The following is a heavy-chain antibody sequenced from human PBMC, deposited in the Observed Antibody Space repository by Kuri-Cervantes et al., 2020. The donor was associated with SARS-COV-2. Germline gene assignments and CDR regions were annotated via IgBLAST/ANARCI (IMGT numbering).Heavy chain of an antibody. CDR3: ANTGIVGAKRSQHYYYYYYMDV. CDR2: IRYDGSNK. J-gene: IGHJ6*03. D-gene: IGHD1-26*01. CDR1: GFTFSSYG. V-gene: IGHV3-30*02. Sequence: GESLKISCTASGFTFSSYGMHWVRQAPGKGLEWVAFIRYDGSNKYYADSVKGRFTISRDNPKNTLYLQMNSLRAEDTAVYYCANTGIVGAKRSQHYYYYYYMDVWGKGTTVTVSS.